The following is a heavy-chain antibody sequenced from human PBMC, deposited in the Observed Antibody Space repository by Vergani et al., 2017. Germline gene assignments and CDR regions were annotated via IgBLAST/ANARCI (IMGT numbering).Heavy chain of an antibody. CDR2: ITPFNGNT. Sequence: QVQLVQSGAEVKKPGASVKVSCKASGYTFTGYYMHWVRQAPGQALEWMGWITPFNGNTNYAQKFQDRVTITRDRSMSTAYMELSSLRSEDTAMYYCASSESSDSSGYYQDAFDIWGQGTMVTVSS. CDR1: GYTFTGYY. CDR3: ASSESSDSSGYYQDAFDI. J-gene: IGHJ3*02. D-gene: IGHD3-22*01. V-gene: IGHV1-45*02.